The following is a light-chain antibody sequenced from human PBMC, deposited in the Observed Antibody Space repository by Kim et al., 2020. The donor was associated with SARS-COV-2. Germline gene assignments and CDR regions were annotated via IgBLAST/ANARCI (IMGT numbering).Light chain of an antibody. CDR2: RDT. Sequence: SYELTQPLSVSVALGQTARITCGGNNIGNKNVHWYQQKPGQAPILVIYRDTNRPSGIPERFSGSNSGNTATLTISRAQAGDESDYYCQVWDSSIGVFGGETQLTVL. J-gene: IGLJ2*01. CDR3: QVWDSSIGV. CDR1: NIGNKN. V-gene: IGLV3-9*01.